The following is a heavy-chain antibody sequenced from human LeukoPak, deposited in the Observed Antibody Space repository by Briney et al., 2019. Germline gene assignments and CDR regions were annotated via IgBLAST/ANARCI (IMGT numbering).Heavy chain of an antibody. CDR3: AKARGDSSQELDY. V-gene: IGHV3-9*01. CDR2: ISWNSGSI. D-gene: IGHD6-13*01. CDR1: GFTFDDYA. Sequence: GRSLRLSCAASGFTFDDYAMPWVRQAPGKGLEWVSGISWNSGSIGYADSVKGRFTISRDNAKNSLYLQMNSLRAEDTALYYCAKARGDSSQELDYWGQGTLVTVSS. J-gene: IGHJ4*02.